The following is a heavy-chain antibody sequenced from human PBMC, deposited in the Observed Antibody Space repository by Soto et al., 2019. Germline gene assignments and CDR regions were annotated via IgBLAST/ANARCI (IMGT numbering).Heavy chain of an antibody. CDR3: AGRSSSWSGGYFQH. V-gene: IGHV1-69*13. D-gene: IGHD6-13*01. J-gene: IGHJ1*01. CDR1: GGTFSNYA. Sequence: SVKVSCKASGGTFSNYAITWVRQAPGQGLEWMGGIIPLFGAANYAQKFQGRVTITADESTSTAYMELSSLRSEDTAVYYCAGRSSSWSGGYFQHWGQGTLVTVSS. CDR2: IIPLFGAA.